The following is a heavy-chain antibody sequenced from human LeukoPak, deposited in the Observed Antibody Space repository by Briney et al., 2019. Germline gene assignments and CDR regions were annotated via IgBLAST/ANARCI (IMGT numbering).Heavy chain of an antibody. J-gene: IGHJ4*02. Sequence: SGESLRLSCAASGFTFSSHSLSWVRQAPGKGLEWVSSIGISGNTYYADSVKGRFTISRDNSKDTLFLQLNSLRVEDTAVYYCASEIRPNDYWGQGTLVTVSS. CDR1: GFTFSSHS. CDR2: IGISGNT. D-gene: IGHD5-24*01. V-gene: IGHV3-23*01. CDR3: ASEIRPNDY.